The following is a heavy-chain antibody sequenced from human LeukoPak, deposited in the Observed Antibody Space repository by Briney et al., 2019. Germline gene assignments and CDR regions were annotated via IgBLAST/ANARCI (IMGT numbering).Heavy chain of an antibody. D-gene: IGHD3-16*01. J-gene: IGHJ6*03. CDR2: ICSSSTYI. CDR1: GLSVSSYN. Sequence: PGGSLRLSCAASGLSVSSYNMNWVRQAPGKGLEWVSSICSSSTYIYYADSVKGRFTISRDNAKNSLFLQMSSLRADDTAIYYCARAGELRYMDVWGKGTAVTVSS. V-gene: IGHV3-21*01. CDR3: ARAGELRYMDV.